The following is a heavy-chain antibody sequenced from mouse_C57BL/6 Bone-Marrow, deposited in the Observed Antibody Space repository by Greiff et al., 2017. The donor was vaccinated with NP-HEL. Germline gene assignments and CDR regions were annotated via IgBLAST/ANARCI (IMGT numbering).Heavy chain of an antibody. Sequence: QVQLKESGPELVKPGASVKISCKASGYAFSSSWMNWVKQRPGKGLEWIGRIYPGDGDTNYNGKFKGKATLTAAKSSSTAYMQLSSLTSEDSAVYFCARSAVVVHFDYWGQGTTLTVSS. CDR2: IYPGDGDT. V-gene: IGHV1-82*01. CDR3: ARSAVVVHFDY. D-gene: IGHD1-1*01. J-gene: IGHJ2*01. CDR1: GYAFSSSW.